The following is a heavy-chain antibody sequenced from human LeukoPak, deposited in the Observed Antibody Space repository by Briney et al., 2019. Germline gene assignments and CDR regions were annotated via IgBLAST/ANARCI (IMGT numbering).Heavy chain of an antibody. D-gene: IGHD4-11*01. Sequence: ASVKVSCTASGYTFTSYGISWVRQAPGQGLEWMGWISGNNINTDYAQKLQGRVTMTTDTSTSTAYVELKSLRSDDTAVYYCARDVGGSHGYSIDYWGQGTLVTVSS. J-gene: IGHJ4*02. CDR1: GYTFTSYG. V-gene: IGHV1-18*04. CDR3: ARDVGGSHGYSIDY. CDR2: ISGNNINT.